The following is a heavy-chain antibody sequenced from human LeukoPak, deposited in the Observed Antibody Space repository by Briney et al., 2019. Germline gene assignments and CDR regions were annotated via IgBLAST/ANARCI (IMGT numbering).Heavy chain of an antibody. CDR1: GGTISSSY. J-gene: IGHJ4*02. V-gene: IGHV4-59*01. CDR3: ARSIILGPLHQPFGY. CDR2: IYDSETT. Sequence: PGETLSLTCTVSGGTISSSYWSWIRQAPGKGLEWVGHIYDSETTSYNPSLKSRVILSVDTSKHQFSLKLRSVSAADTAVYHCARSIILGPLHQPFGYWGQGSPGTVSS. D-gene: IGHD2-2*01.